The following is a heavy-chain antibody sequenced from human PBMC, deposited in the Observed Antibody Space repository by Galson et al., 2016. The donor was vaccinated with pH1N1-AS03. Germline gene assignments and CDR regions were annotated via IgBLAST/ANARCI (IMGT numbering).Heavy chain of an antibody. J-gene: IGHJ6*02. CDR1: EYIFTGFY. CDR2: INTDSGVT. D-gene: IGHD2-2*01. CDR3: ARDPRGPCTSATCATSYYFGMDV. V-gene: IGHV1-2*04. Sequence: SVKVSCKASEYIFTGFYVHWVRQAPGQGLEWMGWINTDSGVTNYAQKFEAWVTMTMDTAVSTAYVELYGLKSDDTDVYYCARDPRGPCTSATCATSYYFGMDVWGQGTTVIVSS.